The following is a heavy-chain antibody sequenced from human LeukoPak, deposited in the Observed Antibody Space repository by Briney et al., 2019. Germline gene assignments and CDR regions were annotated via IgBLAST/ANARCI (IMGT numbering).Heavy chain of an antibody. CDR3: ARDMGWYFDY. J-gene: IGHJ4*02. D-gene: IGHD2-15*01. CDR2: ISGYNGNT. Sequence: ASVKVSRKASGYTFTTYGITWVRQAPGQGLEWMGWISGYNGNTKYEQRLQGRVTMTTDTSTSTAYMELRSLRSDDTAVYYCARDMGWYFDYWGQGTLVTVSS. CDR1: GYTFTTYG. V-gene: IGHV1-18*01.